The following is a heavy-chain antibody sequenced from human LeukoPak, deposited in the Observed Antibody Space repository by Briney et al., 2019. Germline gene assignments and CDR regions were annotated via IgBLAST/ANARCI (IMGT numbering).Heavy chain of an antibody. J-gene: IGHJ4*02. Sequence: GGSLRLSCAASGFTFSSYAMSWVRQAPGKGLEWVSAISGSGGSTYYADSVKGRFTISRDNSKSTLFLQMNSLRAEDTAVYYCAKDPRVGSRVATPRHWGQGTLVTVSS. V-gene: IGHV3-23*01. CDR2: ISGSGGST. CDR3: AKDPRVGSRVATPRH. CDR1: GFTFSSYA. D-gene: IGHD5-24*01.